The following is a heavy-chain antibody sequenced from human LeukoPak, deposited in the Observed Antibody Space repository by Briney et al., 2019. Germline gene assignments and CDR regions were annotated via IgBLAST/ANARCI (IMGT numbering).Heavy chain of an antibody. D-gene: IGHD3-10*01. Sequence: PGGSLRLSCAASGFTFSSYAMSGVRQAPGKGLEWVSAISGSGGSTYYADSVKGRFTISRDNSKNTLYLQMNSLRAEDTAVYYCAKDPTTMVRGVITHAFDIWGQGTMVTVSS. V-gene: IGHV3-23*01. CDR3: AKDPTTMVRGVITHAFDI. J-gene: IGHJ3*02. CDR2: ISGSGGST. CDR1: GFTFSSYA.